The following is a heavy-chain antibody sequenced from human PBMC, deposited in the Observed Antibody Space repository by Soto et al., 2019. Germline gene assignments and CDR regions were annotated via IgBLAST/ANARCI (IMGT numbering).Heavy chain of an antibody. Sequence: ASVKVSCKASGYTFTSYDINWVRQATGQGLEWMGWMNPNSGNTGYAQKFQGRVTMTRNTSISTAYMELSSLRSEDTAVYYCASTIAAAYFRGPKNWFDHWGQGTLVTVSS. CDR3: ASTIAAAYFRGPKNWFDH. CDR2: MNPNSGNT. V-gene: IGHV1-8*01. CDR1: GYTFTSYD. D-gene: IGHD6-13*01. J-gene: IGHJ5*02.